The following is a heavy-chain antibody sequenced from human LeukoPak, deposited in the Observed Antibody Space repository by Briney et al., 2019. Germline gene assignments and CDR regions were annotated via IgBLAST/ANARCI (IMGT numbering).Heavy chain of an antibody. CDR3: ARGFSLTNGDWFDP. D-gene: IGHD2-8*01. CDR2: TYFSANP. V-gene: IGHV4-31*03. CDR1: GASISSGGYC. Sequence: PSETLSLTCTVSGASISSGGYCWSWVRQHPGKGLEWIGCTYFSANPYYNPSLQSRVTISVDTSKNQFSLKLSSVTAADTAVYYCARGFSLTNGDWFDPWGQGTLVTVSS. J-gene: IGHJ5*02.